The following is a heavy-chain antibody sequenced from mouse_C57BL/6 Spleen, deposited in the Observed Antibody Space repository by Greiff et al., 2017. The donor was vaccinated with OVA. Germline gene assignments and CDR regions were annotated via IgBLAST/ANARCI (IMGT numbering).Heavy chain of an antibody. D-gene: IGHD1-2*01. CDR2: IDPSDSET. CDR3: ARSTADTDFFDY. J-gene: IGHJ2*01. V-gene: IGHV1-52*01. Sequence: QVQLKQPGAELVRPGSSVKLSCKASGYTFTSYWMHWVKQRPIQGLEWIGNIDPSDSETHYNQKFKDKATLTVDKSSSTAYMQLSSLTSEDSAVYYCARSTADTDFFDYWGQGTTLTVSS. CDR1: GYTFTSYW.